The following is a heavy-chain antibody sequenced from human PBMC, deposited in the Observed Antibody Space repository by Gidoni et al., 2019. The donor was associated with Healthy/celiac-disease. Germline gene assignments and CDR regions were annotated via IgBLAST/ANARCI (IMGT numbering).Heavy chain of an antibody. CDR3: ARSFFVAAAGTMLYWFDP. CDR1: GGSISSSSYY. CDR2: IYYSGST. J-gene: IGHJ5*02. Sequence: QVPLQGSGPGLVKPSETLSLTCTVSGGSISSSSYYWGWIRQPPGKGLEWIGSIYYSGSTYYNPSLKSRVTISVDTSKNQFSLKLSSVTAADTAVYYCARSFFVAAAGTMLYWFDPWGHGTLVTVSS. V-gene: IGHV4-39*01. D-gene: IGHD6-13*01.